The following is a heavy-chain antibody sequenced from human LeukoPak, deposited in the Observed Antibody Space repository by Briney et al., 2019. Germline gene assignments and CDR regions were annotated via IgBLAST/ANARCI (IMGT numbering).Heavy chain of an antibody. CDR2: IYYSGST. CDR1: GFTFSSYE. J-gene: IGHJ4*02. Sequence: GSLRLSCAASGFTFSSYEMNWVRQAPGKGLEWIGSIYYSGSTYYNPSLKSRVTISVDTSKNQFSLKLSSVTAADTAVYYCARDRAYVFDYWGQGTLVTVSS. CDR3: ARDRAYVFDY. D-gene: IGHD3-10*01. V-gene: IGHV4-39*07.